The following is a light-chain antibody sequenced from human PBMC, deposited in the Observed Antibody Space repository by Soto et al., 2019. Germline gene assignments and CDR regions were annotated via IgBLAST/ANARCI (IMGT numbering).Light chain of an antibody. J-gene: IGLJ3*02. CDR2: AVS. Sequence: QSALTQPPSASGSPGQSVTISCTGTSSDVGGYNYVSWYQQHPGKAPKLIIYAVSKRPSGVPDRFSGSKSGNTASLTVSGLQAEDVADYYCSSYAGSNNLVFGGGTKVTVL. CDR3: SSYAGSNNLV. CDR1: SSDVGGYNY. V-gene: IGLV2-8*01.